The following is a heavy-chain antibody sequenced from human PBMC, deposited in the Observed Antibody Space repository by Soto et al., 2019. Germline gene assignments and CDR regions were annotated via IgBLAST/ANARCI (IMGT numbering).Heavy chain of an antibody. Sequence: PGGSLRLSCAASGFIFSNYAMNWVRQAPGKGLEWVSFVSANADGTFYADPVKGRFSISRDNSKNTLYLQMNNLRAEDTAIYYCSKGRLSFDFWGQGTLVTVSS. J-gene: IGHJ4*02. CDR3: SKGRLSFDF. CDR1: GFIFSNYA. V-gene: IGHV3-23*01. CDR2: VSANADGT.